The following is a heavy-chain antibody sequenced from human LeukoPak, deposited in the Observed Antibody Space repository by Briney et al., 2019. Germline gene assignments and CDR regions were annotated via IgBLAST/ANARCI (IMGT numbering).Heavy chain of an antibody. CDR3: ASPSLDLLLPTRHDAFDI. CDR2: IIPIFGTA. D-gene: IGHD1-26*01. J-gene: IGHJ3*02. CDR1: GGSFSSYA. Sequence: GASVKVSCKASGGSFSSYAIGWVRQAPGQGLEWMGGIIPIFGTANYAQKFQGRVTITADESTSTAYMELSSLRSEDTAVYYCASPSLDLLLPTRHDAFDIWGQGTMVTVSS. V-gene: IGHV1-69*13.